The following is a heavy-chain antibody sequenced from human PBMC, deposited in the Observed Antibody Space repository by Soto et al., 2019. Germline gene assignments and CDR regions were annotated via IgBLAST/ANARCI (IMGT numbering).Heavy chain of an antibody. CDR3: AKSRVAYCGGDCYSEPDP. D-gene: IGHD2-21*02. CDR1: GFTFSSYG. J-gene: IGHJ5*02. Sequence: GGSLRLSCAASGFTFSSYGMHWVRQAPGKGLEWVAVISYDGSNKYYADSVKGRFTISRDNSKNTLYLQMNSLRAEDTAVYYCAKSRVAYCGGDCYSEPDPWGQGTLVTVSS. CDR2: ISYDGSNK. V-gene: IGHV3-30*18.